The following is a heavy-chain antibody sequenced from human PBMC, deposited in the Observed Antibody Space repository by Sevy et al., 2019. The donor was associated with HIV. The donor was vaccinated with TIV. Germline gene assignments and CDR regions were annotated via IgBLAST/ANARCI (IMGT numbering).Heavy chain of an antibody. J-gene: IGHJ3*02. Sequence: GGSLRLSCAASGFTFSSYAMSWVRQAPGKGLEWVSGMSGSGGSTYYADSVKGRFAISRDNSKNTLNLQMNSLRAEDTAVYYCAKDRVWELGDAFDIWGQWTMVTVSS. CDR1: GFTFSSYA. D-gene: IGHD1-26*01. CDR3: AKDRVWELGDAFDI. V-gene: IGHV3-23*01. CDR2: MSGSGGST.